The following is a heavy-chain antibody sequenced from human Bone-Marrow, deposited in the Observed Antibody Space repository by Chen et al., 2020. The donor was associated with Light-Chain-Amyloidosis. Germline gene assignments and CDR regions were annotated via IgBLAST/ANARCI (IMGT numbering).Heavy chain of an antibody. Sequence: QVQLQESGPGLVKPSETLSLTCTVSGCSISSYYWSWIRQPPGKGLEWIGYIYYSGSTNYNPSLKSRVTISVDTSKNQFSLKLSSVTAADTAVYYCARAAATAKSGWFDPWGQGTLVTVSS. CDR1: GCSISSYY. CDR2: IYYSGST. CDR3: ARAAATAKSGWFDP. V-gene: IGHV4-59*01. J-gene: IGHJ5*02. D-gene: IGHD2-21*02.